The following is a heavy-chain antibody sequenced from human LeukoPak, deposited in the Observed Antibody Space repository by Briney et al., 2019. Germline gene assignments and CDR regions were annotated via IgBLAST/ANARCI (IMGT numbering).Heavy chain of an antibody. CDR2: IDWDDDK. J-gene: IGHJ4*02. V-gene: IGHV2-70*04. Sequence: SGPALVKPSQTLTLTCTFSGFSLSISGMRVSWIRQPPGKALGWLARIDWDDDKFYSTSLKTRLTISKDTSKNQVVLTMTNMDPVDTATYYCARIPTHWGQGTLVTVSS. CDR1: GFSLSISGMR. CDR3: ARIPTH.